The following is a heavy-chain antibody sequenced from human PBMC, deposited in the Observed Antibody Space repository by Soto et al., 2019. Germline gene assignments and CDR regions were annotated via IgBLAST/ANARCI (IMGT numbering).Heavy chain of an antibody. J-gene: IGHJ6*02. CDR3: VRYDSSGYYWPYYYYALDV. CDR1: GFTFSTYR. Sequence: GGSLRLSCAASGFTFSTYRMNWVRQAPGKGLEWVSSISSTSSYIYYADSVKGRFTISRDNAKNSLYLQMNSLRAEDTAVYYCVRYDSSGYYWPYYYYALDVWGQGTMVTVSS. V-gene: IGHV3-21*01. CDR2: ISSTSSYI. D-gene: IGHD3-22*01.